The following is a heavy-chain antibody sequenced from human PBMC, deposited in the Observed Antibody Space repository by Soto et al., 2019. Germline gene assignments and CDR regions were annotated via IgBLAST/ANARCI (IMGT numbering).Heavy chain of an antibody. D-gene: IGHD2-15*01. CDR2: ISGSGGNI. CDR3: AKDKGPSVGATPGYYYQGLDV. Sequence: WGSLRLSCAASGFTFISYAISFFRQSPRKGLEWVSAISGSGGNIYYADSVKGRFTISRDNSKNTLYLEMNSLRAEDTAVYYCAKDKGPSVGATPGYYYQGLDVWGQGTTVTVSS. CDR1: GFTFISYA. J-gene: IGHJ6*02. V-gene: IGHV3-23*01.